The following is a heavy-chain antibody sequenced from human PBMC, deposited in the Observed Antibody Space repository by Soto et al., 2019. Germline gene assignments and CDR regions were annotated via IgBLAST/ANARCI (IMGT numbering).Heavy chain of an antibody. J-gene: IGHJ6*02. CDR1: GFTFSSYE. CDR2: ISSSGSTI. CDR3: ARDLRYCSSTSSYTGYYYGMDV. D-gene: IGHD2-2*02. V-gene: IGHV3-48*03. Sequence: PGVSLRLSCAASGFTFSSYEMNWVRQAPGKGLEWASYISSSGSTIYYADSVKGRFTISRDNAKNSLYLQMNSLRAEDKAVYYCARDLRYCSSTSSYTGYYYGMDVWGQGSTVTVSS.